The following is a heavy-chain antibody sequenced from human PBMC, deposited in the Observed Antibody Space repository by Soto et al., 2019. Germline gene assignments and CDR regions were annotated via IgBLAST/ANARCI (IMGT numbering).Heavy chain of an antibody. CDR1: GGSISSGGYS. D-gene: IGHD3-16*01. V-gene: IGHV4-30-2*01. CDR3: ARGGGYTFDY. J-gene: IGHJ4*02. Sequence: PSGTLSLTCAVSGGSISSGGYSWSWIRQPPGKGLEWIGYIYHSGSTYYNPSLKSRVTISVDRSKNQFSLKLSSVTAADTAVYYCARGGGYTFDYWGQGTLVTVSS. CDR2: IYHSGST.